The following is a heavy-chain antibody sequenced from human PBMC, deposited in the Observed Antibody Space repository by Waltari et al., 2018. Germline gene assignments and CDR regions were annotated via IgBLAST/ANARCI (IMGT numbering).Heavy chain of an antibody. CDR1: GFTFSSSG. V-gene: IGHV3-30*02. Sequence: QVQLVESGGGVVQPGGSLRLSCAASGFTFSSSGMHWVRQTPGKGLEWVAFIKYDGSNKYYADSVKGRFTISRDNSKNPLSLQMNSLRAEDTAVYYCAKGRGVCLDYWGQGTLVSVSS. D-gene: IGHD2-8*01. CDR3: AKGRGVCLDY. CDR2: IKYDGSNK. J-gene: IGHJ4*02.